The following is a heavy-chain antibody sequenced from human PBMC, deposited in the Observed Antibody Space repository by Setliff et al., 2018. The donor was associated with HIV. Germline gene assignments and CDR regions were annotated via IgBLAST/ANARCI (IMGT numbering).Heavy chain of an antibody. CDR2: ISATGTI. D-gene: IGHD3-16*02. J-gene: IGHJ4*02. CDR3: ARLWSYDYVWGSYRPVDY. CDR1: GFPFSDYY. Sequence: GGSLRLSCAASGFPFSDYYMSWIRQAPGKGLEWVSYISATGTIKYADSVKGRFTISRDKAKNTLYLQMNSLRAEDTGVYYCARLWSYDYVWGSYRPVDYWGRGTLVTVSS. V-gene: IGHV3-11*04.